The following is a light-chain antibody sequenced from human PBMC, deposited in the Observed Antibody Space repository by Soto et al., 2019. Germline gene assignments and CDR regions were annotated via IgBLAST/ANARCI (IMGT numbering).Light chain of an antibody. Sequence: QSALTQPPSVSGAPGQRVTISCTGSSSNIGAGYDVHWYQQLPGTAPKLLIYRSTNRPSGVPDRFSGSKSGTSASLAITGLQAEDEADYYCQSCDSSLSGSGVFGTGTKVTVL. CDR1: SSNIGAGYD. J-gene: IGLJ1*01. CDR3: QSCDSSLSGSGV. CDR2: RST. V-gene: IGLV1-40*01.